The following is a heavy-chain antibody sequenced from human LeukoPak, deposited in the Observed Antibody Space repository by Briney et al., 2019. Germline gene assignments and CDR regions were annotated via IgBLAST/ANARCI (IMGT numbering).Heavy chain of an antibody. D-gene: IGHD6-19*01. CDR2: ISSSGSTI. CDR1: GFTFSDYY. CDR3: ARVWRYSSGWYFDY. J-gene: IGHJ4*02. Sequence: GGSLRLSCAASGFTFSDYYMSWVRQAPGKGLEWVSYISSSGSTIYYADSVKGRFTISRDNAKNSLYLQMNSLRAEDTAVYYCARVWRYSSGWYFDYWGQGTLVTVSS. V-gene: IGHV3-11*01.